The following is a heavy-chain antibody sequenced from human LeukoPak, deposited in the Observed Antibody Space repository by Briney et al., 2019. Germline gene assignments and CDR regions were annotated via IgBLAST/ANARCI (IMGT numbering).Heavy chain of an antibody. J-gene: IGHJ4*02. D-gene: IGHD5-12*01. V-gene: IGHV4-4*02. CDR3: ASSDGLPPRSDSSYDVFGY. CDR1: GGSIISGNW. CDR2: IYHSGRA. Sequence: SETLSLTCAVSGGSIISGNWWSWVRQPPGKGLEWIGEIYHSGRANYNPSLKSRVTISLDKSKNQFSLNLSSVTAADTALYYCASSDGLPPRSDSSYDVFGYWGQGTLVTVSS.